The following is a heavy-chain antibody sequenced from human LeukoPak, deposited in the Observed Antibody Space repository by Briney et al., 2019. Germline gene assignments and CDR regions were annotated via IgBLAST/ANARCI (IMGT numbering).Heavy chain of an antibody. J-gene: IGHJ4*02. CDR1: GGSISSGGYY. Sequence: SQTLSLTCTVSGGSISSGGYYWSWIRQHPGKGLEWIGYIYSSGSTSYNPSLKTRVTISLDTSKNQFSLKLSSVTAADTAVYYCTRGIPLSRFDNWGQGTLVTVSA. D-gene: IGHD5-18*01. V-gene: IGHV4-31*03. CDR2: IYSSGST. CDR3: TRGIPLSRFDN.